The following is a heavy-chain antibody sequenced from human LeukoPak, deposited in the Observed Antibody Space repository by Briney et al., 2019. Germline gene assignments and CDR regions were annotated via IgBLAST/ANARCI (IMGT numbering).Heavy chain of an antibody. D-gene: IGHD3-9*01. CDR2: FSGSGGST. V-gene: IGHV3-23*01. J-gene: IGHJ6*03. Sequence: GGSLRLSCAASGFTFSSYAMSWVRQAPGKGLECISGFSGSGGSTYYADSVKGRFTISRDNAKNSLYLQMNSLRAEDTAVYYCARHKFYGLRYFDYYYYMDVWGKGTTVTISS. CDR1: GFTFSSYA. CDR3: ARHKFYGLRYFDYYYYMDV.